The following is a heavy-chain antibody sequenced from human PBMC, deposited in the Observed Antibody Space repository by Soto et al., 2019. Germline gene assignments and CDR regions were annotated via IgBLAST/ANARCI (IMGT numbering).Heavy chain of an antibody. V-gene: IGHV1-69*13. J-gene: IGHJ1*01. CDR3: AREEYYYDSSGYFQH. D-gene: IGHD3-22*01. CDR2: IIPIFGTA. Sequence: GASVKVSCKASGYTFTSYGISWVRQAPGQGLEWMGGIIPIFGTANYAQKFQGRVTITADESTSTAYMELSSLRSEDTAVYYCAREEYYYDSSGYFQHWGQGTLVTVSS. CDR1: GYTFTSYG.